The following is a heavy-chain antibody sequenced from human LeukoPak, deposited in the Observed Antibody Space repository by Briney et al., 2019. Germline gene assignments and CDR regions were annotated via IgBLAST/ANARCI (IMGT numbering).Heavy chain of an antibody. J-gene: IGHJ4*02. CDR1: GDTLTELS. V-gene: IGHV1-24*01. CDR3: ARFSGYEIDY. Sequence: GASVKVSCNVSGDTLTELSMEWVRQAPGKGLEWMGTFDPEDGKAIYAQKFQGRVTMTRDMSTSTVYMELSSLRSEDTAVYYCARFSGYEIDYWGQGTLVTVSS. CDR2: FDPEDGKA. D-gene: IGHD5-12*01.